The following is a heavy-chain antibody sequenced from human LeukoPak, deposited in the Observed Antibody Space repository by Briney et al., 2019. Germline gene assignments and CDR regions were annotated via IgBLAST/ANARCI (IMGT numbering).Heavy chain of an antibody. V-gene: IGHV4-39*01. J-gene: IGHJ4*02. D-gene: IGHD1-26*01. CDR1: GGSISSSSYY. CDR3: VSELLGGSFFDY. Sequence: PSETLSLTCTVSGGSISSSSYYWGWIRQPPGKGLEWIGSIYYSGSTYYNPSLKSRVTISVDTPKNQFSLKLSSVTAADTAVYYCVSELLGGSFFDYWGQGTLVTVSS. CDR2: IYYSGST.